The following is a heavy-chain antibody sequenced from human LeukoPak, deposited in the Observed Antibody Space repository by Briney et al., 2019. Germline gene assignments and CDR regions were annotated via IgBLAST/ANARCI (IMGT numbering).Heavy chain of an antibody. V-gene: IGHV5-51*01. D-gene: IGHD6-19*01. J-gene: IGHJ3*02. CDR3: AAEIAVAADDAFDI. CDR1: GYSFTSYW. Sequence: GESLKISCKGSGYSFTSYWIGWVRQMPGKGLKWMGIIYPGDSDARYSPSFQGQVTISADKSISTAYLQWSSLKASDTAMYYCAAEIAVAADDAFDIWGQGTMVTVSS. CDR2: IYPGDSDA.